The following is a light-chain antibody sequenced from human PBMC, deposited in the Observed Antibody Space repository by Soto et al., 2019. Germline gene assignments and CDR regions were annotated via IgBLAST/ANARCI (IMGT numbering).Light chain of an antibody. CDR1: QSVSSSY. Sequence: EIVLTQSPGTLSLSPGERATLSCRASQSVSSSYLAWYQQKPGQAPRLLIDGASSRATGIPDRFSGSGSGTDFTLTISRLEPEDFAVYYCQQYGSSGTFGQGTKVEIK. CDR2: GAS. CDR3: QQYGSSGT. J-gene: IGKJ1*01. V-gene: IGKV3-20*01.